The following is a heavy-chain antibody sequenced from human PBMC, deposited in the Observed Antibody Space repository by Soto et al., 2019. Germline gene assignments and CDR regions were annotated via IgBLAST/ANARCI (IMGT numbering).Heavy chain of an antibody. CDR3: AREVTGSWDT. V-gene: IGHV6-1*01. Sequence: QVQLQQSGPGLVKPSQTLSLTCGISGDSVSSNNAAWDWIRQSPSRGLEWLGRTYYRSKWYNEYAVSVKSRITINPDTSKNHFSLHLNSVTPEDTAVYYCAREVTGSWDTWGRGTLVTVSS. J-gene: IGHJ4*02. CDR1: GDSVSSNNAA. D-gene: IGHD6-13*01. CDR2: TYYRSKWYN.